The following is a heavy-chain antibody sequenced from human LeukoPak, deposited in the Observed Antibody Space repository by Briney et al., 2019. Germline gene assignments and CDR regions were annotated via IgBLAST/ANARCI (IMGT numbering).Heavy chain of an antibody. V-gene: IGHV4-34*01. J-gene: IGHJ4*02. Sequence: SETLSLTCAVYGGSFSGYYWSWIRQPPGKGLEWIGEINHSGSTNYNPSLKSRVTISVDTSKNQFSLKLSSVTAADTAVYYCARHVVSYYDGSTSYWGGRTNSGIFDFWGQGTLVTASS. CDR1: GGSFSGYY. CDR2: INHSGST. D-gene: IGHD3-22*01. CDR3: ARHVVSYYDGSTSYWGGRTNSGIFDF.